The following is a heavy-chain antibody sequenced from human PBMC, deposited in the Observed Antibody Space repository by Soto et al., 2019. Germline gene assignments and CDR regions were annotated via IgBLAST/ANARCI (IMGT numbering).Heavy chain of an antibody. CDR3: ARDMTRSGYSDGVDL. Sequence: PSETLSLTCTASGCSINSYYWSWIRQPPGKGLEWIGYIYYSGSTNYNPSLKSRVTISVDTSKNQFSLKLSSVTAADTAVYYCARDMTRSGYSDGVDLWGQVTMVTVS. J-gene: IGHJ3*01. CDR1: GCSINSYY. D-gene: IGHD3-3*01. V-gene: IGHV4-59*01. CDR2: IYYSGST.